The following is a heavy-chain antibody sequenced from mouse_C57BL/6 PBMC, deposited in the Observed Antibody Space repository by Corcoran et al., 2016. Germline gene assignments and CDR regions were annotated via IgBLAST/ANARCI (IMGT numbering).Heavy chain of an antibody. V-gene: IGHV1-19*01. D-gene: IGHD1-1*02. CDR1: GYTFTDYY. J-gene: IGHJ4*01. CDR2: INPYNGGT. CDR3: ARGDVVYYAMDY. Sequence: EVQLQQSGPVLVKPGASVKMSCKASGYTFTDYYMNWVKQSHGKSLEWIGVINPYNGGTSYNQKFKGKATLTVDKSSSTAYMELNSLTSEDSAVYYCARGDVVYYAMDYWGQGTAVTVSS.